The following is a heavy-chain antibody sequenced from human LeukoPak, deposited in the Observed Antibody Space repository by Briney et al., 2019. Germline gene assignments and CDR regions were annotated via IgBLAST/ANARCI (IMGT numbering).Heavy chain of an antibody. CDR1: GDSISSYY. Sequence: SETLSLTCTVSGDSISSYYCSWIRQPPGQGLGWIGYIYYSGSTNSNPSLKSRVTISVDTSKNQFSLKLRTVAAADTVVYYFARKFRDAFDIWGQGTMVTVSS. J-gene: IGHJ3*02. CDR3: ARKFRDAFDI. V-gene: IGHV4-59*01. CDR2: IYYSGST.